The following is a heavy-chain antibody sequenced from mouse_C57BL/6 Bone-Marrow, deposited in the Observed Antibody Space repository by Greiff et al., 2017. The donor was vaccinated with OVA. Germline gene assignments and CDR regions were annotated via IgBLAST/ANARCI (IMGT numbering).Heavy chain of an antibody. J-gene: IGHJ1*03. CDR3: ARRLLGWYFDV. D-gene: IGHD2-10*01. Sequence: VQLVESGAELARPGASVKLSCKASGYTFTSYGISWVKQRTGQGLEWIGEIYPRSGNTYYNEKFKGKATLTADKSSSTAYMELRSLTSEDSAVYFCARRLLGWYFDVWGTGTTVTVSS. CDR1: GYTFTSYG. CDR2: IYPRSGNT. V-gene: IGHV1-81*01.